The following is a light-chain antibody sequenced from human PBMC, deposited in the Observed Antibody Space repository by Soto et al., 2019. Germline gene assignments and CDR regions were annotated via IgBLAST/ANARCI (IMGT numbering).Light chain of an antibody. CDR3: DTWDSSLNAVV. CDR1: SSNLGINF. Sequence: QSALTQPPSVSAAPEQKVTISCSGGSSNLGINFVSWYQQLPGTAPKLLIYDNHERPSGIPDRFSASKSGTSATLGITGLQNGDETDYYCDTWDSSLNAVVFGGGTKVTVL. CDR2: DNH. V-gene: IGLV1-51*01. J-gene: IGLJ2*01.